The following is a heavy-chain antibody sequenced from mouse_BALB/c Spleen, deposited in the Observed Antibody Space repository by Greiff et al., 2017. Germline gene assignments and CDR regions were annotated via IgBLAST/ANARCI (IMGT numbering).Heavy chain of an antibody. D-gene: IGHD2-14*01. Sequence: EVQLQESGGGLVKPGGSLKLSCAASGFTFSSYAMSWVRQSPEKRLEWVATISSGGSYTYYPDSVKGRFTISRDNAKNTLYLQMSSLKSEDTAMYYCARHKNYRYDDAMDYWGQGTSVTVSS. CDR2: ISSGGSYT. CDR3: ARHKNYRYDDAMDY. CDR1: GFTFSSYA. J-gene: IGHJ4*01. V-gene: IGHV5-6*01.